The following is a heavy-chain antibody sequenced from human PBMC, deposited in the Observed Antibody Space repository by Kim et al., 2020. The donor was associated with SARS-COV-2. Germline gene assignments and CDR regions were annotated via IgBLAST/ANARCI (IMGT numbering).Heavy chain of an antibody. V-gene: IGHV5-10-1*01. D-gene: IGHD3-9*01. CDR2: IDPSDSYT. Sequence: GESLKISCKGSGYSFTSYWNSWVRQMPGKGLEWVGRIDPSDSYTNYSPSFQGHVTILADKSISTAYLQWSSLKASDTAMYYCARGGRLRYFDPVDYWGQGTLVTVSS. CDR3: ARGGRLRYFDPVDY. J-gene: IGHJ4*02. CDR1: GYSFTSYW.